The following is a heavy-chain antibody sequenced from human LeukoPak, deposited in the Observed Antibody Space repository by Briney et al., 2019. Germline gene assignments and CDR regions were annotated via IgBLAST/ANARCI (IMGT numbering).Heavy chain of an antibody. Sequence: ASVKVSCKPSGYTFTSFGISWVRQAPGQGLEWMGWIGAYNGDTNYAQKFQGRVAMTTDTSTSTAYMDLRSLRSDDSAVYYCTRDHCRGDNCPSFDYWGQGTLVTVSS. D-gene: IGHD2-15*01. CDR2: IGAYNGDT. CDR1: GYTFTSFG. CDR3: TRDHCRGDNCPSFDY. J-gene: IGHJ4*02. V-gene: IGHV1-18*04.